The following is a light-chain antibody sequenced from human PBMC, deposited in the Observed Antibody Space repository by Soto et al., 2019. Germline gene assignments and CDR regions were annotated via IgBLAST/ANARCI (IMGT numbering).Light chain of an antibody. CDR2: GAS. CDR3: QQYNNWPFT. CDR1: QSVTSN. V-gene: IGKV3-15*01. Sequence: EIVMTQSPATLSVSPGERATLCCRASQSVTSNLAWYQQKPGQAPRLLINGASTRATGIPARFSGSGSGTEFTLTISRLQSEDFAVDYCQQYNNWPFTLGPGTKVDIK. J-gene: IGKJ3*01.